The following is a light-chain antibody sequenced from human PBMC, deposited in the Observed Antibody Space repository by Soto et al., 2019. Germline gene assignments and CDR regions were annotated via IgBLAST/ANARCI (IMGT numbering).Light chain of an antibody. V-gene: IGKV3-20*01. J-gene: IGKJ4*01. CDR1: QSVSSSY. Sequence: EIVLTQSPGTRSLSPGERATLSCRASQSVSSSYLAWYQQKPGQAPMLLIYGASSRATGIPDRFSGSGSGKDFTLTISRLEPEDFAVYYCQPYGSSPNTFGGGTKVEIK. CDR3: QPYGSSPNT. CDR2: GAS.